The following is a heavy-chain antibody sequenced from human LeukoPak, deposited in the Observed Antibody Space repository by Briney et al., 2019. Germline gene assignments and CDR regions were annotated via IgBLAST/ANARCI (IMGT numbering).Heavy chain of an antibody. Sequence: GGSLRLSCAASGFTFSSYSMNWVLQAPGKGLEWVSYISSSSSTIYYADSVKGRFTISRDNAKNSLYLQMNSLRAEGTAVYYCARDSTIFGLGIDDYWGQGTLVTVSS. V-gene: IGHV3-48*04. CDR1: GFTFSSYS. J-gene: IGHJ4*02. CDR2: ISSSSSTI. D-gene: IGHD3-3*01. CDR3: ARDSTIFGLGIDDY.